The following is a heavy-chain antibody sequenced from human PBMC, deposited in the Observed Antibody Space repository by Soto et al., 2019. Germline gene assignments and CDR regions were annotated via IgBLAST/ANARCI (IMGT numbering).Heavy chain of an antibody. D-gene: IGHD1-7*01. Sequence: PSETLSLTCTVSGGSIRSDGYYWSWIRHHPGKGLEWIGYFYYSGSTFYNPSLKSRVSISVDTSKNQFSLKLSSVTDADTAVYYCASRDPGTSVDYWGQGTLVTVSS. CDR2: FYYSGST. CDR1: GGSIRSDGYY. J-gene: IGHJ4*02. V-gene: IGHV4-31*03. CDR3: ASRDPGTSVDY.